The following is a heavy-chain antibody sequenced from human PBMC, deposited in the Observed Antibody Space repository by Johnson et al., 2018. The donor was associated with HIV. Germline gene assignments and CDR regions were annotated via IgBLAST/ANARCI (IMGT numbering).Heavy chain of an antibody. D-gene: IGHD5-24*01. J-gene: IGHJ3*01. V-gene: IGHV3-30*04. CDR1: GFSVSDYA. CDR2: ISYDGNNK. CDR3: ARDGYNQKPLDAFDV. Sequence: QVQLVESGGGLIHPGGSLRLSCVASGFSVSDYAIHWVRQAPGKGLEWVAVISYDGNNKYYADSVKGRFTISRDNSKNTLYLQINSLRAEDTAVYYCARDGYNQKPLDAFDVWGQGTMVTVSS.